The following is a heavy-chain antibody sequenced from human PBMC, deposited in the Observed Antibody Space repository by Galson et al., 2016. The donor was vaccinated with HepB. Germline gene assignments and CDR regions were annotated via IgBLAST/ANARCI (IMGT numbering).Heavy chain of an antibody. Sequence: PALVKPTQTLTLTCTFSGFSLTTRGMSVSWIRQPPGKALEWLARIDWDDDEFYSSSLKTRLTISKDTSKDQVVRSMTSVNPVDTATYYCARRQYSADSGGFAHWGQGILVTVSS. CDR1: GFSLTTRGMS. CDR2: IDWDDDE. J-gene: IGHJ4*02. CDR3: ARRQYSADSGGFAH. D-gene: IGHD2-21*02. V-gene: IGHV2-70*17.